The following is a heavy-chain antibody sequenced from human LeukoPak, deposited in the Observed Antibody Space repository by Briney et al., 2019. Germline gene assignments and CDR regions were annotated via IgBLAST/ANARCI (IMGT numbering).Heavy chain of an antibody. CDR2: IYYSGST. V-gene: IGHV4-59*01. Sequence: SETLSLTCTVSGGSISSNYWSWIRQPPGKGLECIGYIYYSGSTNYNPSLKSRITISVDTSKNQFSLKLSSVTAADTAMYYCARTAMVPAAMHSWCFDLWGRGTLVTVSS. J-gene: IGHJ2*01. CDR1: GGSISSNY. D-gene: IGHD2-2*01. CDR3: ARTAMVPAAMHSWCFDL.